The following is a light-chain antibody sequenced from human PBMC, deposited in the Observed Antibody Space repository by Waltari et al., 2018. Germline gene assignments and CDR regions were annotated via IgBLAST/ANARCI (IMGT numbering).Light chain of an antibody. Sequence: EIVLTKSPATLSLSPGESTTLSCRASQSISNYLGWYQQKLGQAPRLLVYDASKRAAGIPARFSGSGFATDFTLTISSLEPEDFAVYYCQQRSEWPLTFGGGTKVEMK. CDR1: QSISNY. CDR3: QQRSEWPLT. J-gene: IGKJ4*01. CDR2: DAS. V-gene: IGKV3-11*01.